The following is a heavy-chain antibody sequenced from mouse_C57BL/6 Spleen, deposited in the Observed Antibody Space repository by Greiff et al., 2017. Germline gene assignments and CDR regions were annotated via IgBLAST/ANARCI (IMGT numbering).Heavy chain of an antibody. V-gene: IGHV1-22*01. D-gene: IGHD2-3*01. Sequence: VQLQQSGPELVKPGASVKMSCKASGYTFTDYNMHWVKQSHGKSLEWVGYMNPNNGGTSYNQKFKGKATLTVNQSSSTAYMELRSLTSEDSAVYYCERIYDGYYGDYWGQGTTLTVSS. CDR1: GYTFTDYN. J-gene: IGHJ2*01. CDR2: MNPNNGGT. CDR3: ERIYDGYYGDY.